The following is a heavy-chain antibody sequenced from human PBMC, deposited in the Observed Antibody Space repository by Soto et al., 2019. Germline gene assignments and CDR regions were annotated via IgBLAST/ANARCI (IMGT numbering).Heavy chain of an antibody. CDR1: GYTFTSYD. J-gene: IGHJ4*02. Sequence: QVQLVQSGAEVKKPGASVKVSCKASGYTFTSYDINWVRQATGQGLEWMGWMNPNSGNTGYAQKFQGRVTMNRNTSISTAYMELSSLRSEDTAVYYCARGFAVTSPRLAFRLVCYFDYWGQGTLVTVSS. D-gene: IGHD4-17*01. CDR2: MNPNSGNT. V-gene: IGHV1-8*01. CDR3: ARGFAVTSPRLAFRLVCYFDY.